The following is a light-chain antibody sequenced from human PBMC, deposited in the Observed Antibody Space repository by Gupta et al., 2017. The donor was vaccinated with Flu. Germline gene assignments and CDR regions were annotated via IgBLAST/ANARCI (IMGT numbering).Light chain of an antibody. Sequence: IQMTLSPSTLSVSVGDRVTITCRASQSSSSWLAWYQQKPGKAPKLLIYQASSLESGVPSRFSGSGSGTEFTLTISSLQPDDFATYYCQQYNSYSPLTFGGGTKVEIK. V-gene: IGKV1-5*03. CDR2: QAS. J-gene: IGKJ4*01. CDR1: QSSSSW. CDR3: QQYNSYSPLT.